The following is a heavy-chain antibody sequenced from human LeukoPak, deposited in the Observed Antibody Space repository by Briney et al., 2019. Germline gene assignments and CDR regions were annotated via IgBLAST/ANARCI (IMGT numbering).Heavy chain of an antibody. Sequence: GGSLRLSCAASGFTFDDYAMHWVRQAPGKGLEWVSGISWNSGSIGYADSVKGRFTISRDNAKNSLYLQMNSLRAEDTALYYCAKDQSSGWSQGFDYWGQGTLVTVSS. D-gene: IGHD6-19*01. CDR3: AKDQSSGWSQGFDY. J-gene: IGHJ4*02. CDR2: ISWNSGSI. V-gene: IGHV3-9*01. CDR1: GFTFDDYA.